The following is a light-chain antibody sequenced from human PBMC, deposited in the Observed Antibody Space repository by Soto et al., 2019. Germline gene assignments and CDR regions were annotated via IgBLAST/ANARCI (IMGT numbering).Light chain of an antibody. V-gene: IGLV1-44*01. CDR3: EAWDDSLNAVT. Sequence: QSVLTQPPSASGTPGQRVTISCSGRTSNIGGNTVNCDQQLQGTAPKLLIYINNQRPSGVPDRFSGSNSGKSASLAISRLQSEDEAAYYCEAWDDSLNAVTFGGGTKLTVL. CDR2: INN. J-gene: IGLJ2*01. CDR1: TSNIGGNT.